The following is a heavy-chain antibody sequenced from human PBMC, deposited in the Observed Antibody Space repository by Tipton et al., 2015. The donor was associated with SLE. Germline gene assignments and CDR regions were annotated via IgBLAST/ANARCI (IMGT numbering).Heavy chain of an antibody. CDR2: FSGSGGAT. V-gene: IGHV3-23*01. J-gene: IGHJ6*03. CDR1: GFTFSNYA. CDR3: AKSPHASVYYNYMDV. Sequence: SLRLSCAASGFTFSNYAMAWVRQAPGKGLEWVSTFSGSGGATYYADSVKGRFMISRDNSKNTLYLQLSSLRAEDTAVYYCAKSPHASVYYNYMDVWGRGTTVTVSS.